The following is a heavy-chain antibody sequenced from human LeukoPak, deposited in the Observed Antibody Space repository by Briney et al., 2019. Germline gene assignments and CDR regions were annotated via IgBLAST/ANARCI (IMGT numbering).Heavy chain of an antibody. CDR2: ISYDGSNK. J-gene: IGHJ3*02. Sequence: GGSLRLSCAASGFTFSSYAMRWVRQAPGKGLEWVAVISYDGSNKYYADSVKGRFTISRDNSKNTLYLQMNSLRAEDTAVYYCARDRLPYGGNPNYDAFDIWGQGTMVTVSS. V-gene: IGHV3-30-3*01. CDR1: GFTFSSYA. D-gene: IGHD4-23*01. CDR3: ARDRLPYGGNPNYDAFDI.